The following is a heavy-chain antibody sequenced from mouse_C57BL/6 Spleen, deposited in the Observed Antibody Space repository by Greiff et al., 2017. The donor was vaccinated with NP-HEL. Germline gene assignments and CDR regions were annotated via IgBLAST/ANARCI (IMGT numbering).Heavy chain of an antibody. CDR2: ISDGGSYT. V-gene: IGHV5-4*01. Sequence: EVKLMESGGGLVKPGGSLKLSCAASGFTFSSYAMSWVRQTPEKRLEWVATISDGGSYTYYPDNVKGRFTISRDNAKNNLYLQMSHLKSEDTAMYYCAREGGIYYDYGFAYWGQGTLVTVSA. CDR1: GFTFSSYA. CDR3: AREGGIYYDYGFAY. D-gene: IGHD2-4*01. J-gene: IGHJ3*01.